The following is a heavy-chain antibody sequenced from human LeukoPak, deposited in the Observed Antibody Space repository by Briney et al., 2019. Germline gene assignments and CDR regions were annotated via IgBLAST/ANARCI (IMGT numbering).Heavy chain of an antibody. CDR2: ISSSSSYI. Sequence: GGSLRLSCAASGFTFSSYSMNWVRQAPGKGLEWVSSISSSSSYIYYADSVKGRFTISRDNAENSLYLQMNSLRAEDTAVYYCARQYSSGWYEGLDWFDPWGQGTLVTVSS. J-gene: IGHJ5*02. CDR3: ARQYSSGWYEGLDWFDP. V-gene: IGHV3-21*01. D-gene: IGHD6-19*01. CDR1: GFTFSSYS.